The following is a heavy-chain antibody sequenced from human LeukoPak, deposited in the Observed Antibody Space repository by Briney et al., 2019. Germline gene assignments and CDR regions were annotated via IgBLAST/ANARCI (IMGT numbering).Heavy chain of an antibody. V-gene: IGHV4-38-2*02. CDR1: DDSISDYY. CDR2: IYYSGST. J-gene: IGHJ3*02. CDR3: ARQNDAFDI. Sequence: SETLSLTCTVSDDSISDYYRGWIRQPPGKGLEWIGSIYYSGSTYYNPSLKSRATISVDTSNNQFSLKLSSVTAADTAVYYCARQNDAFDIWGQGTMVTVSS.